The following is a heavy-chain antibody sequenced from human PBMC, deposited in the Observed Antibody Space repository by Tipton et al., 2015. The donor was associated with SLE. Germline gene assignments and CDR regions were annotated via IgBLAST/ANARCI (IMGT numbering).Heavy chain of an antibody. CDR3: AKDNGGSWSEGAFDI. Sequence: SLRLSCAASGFTFSSYAMSWVRQAPGKGLEWVSAISGSGGSTYYADSVRGRFTISRDNSKNTVYLQMNSLRAEDTAMYYCAKDNGGSWSEGAFDIWGQGAMVTVSS. CDR1: GFTFSSYA. CDR2: ISGSGGST. J-gene: IGHJ3*02. D-gene: IGHD2-15*01. V-gene: IGHV3-23*01.